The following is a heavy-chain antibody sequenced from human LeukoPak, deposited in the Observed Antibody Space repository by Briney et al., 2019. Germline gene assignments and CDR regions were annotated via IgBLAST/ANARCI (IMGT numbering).Heavy chain of an antibody. Sequence: ASVKVSCKASGYTFTRDGMNWVRQAPGQGLEWMGWIKANTGNPTYAQGFTGRFVFSVDTSVSTAYLQISSLKAEDTAVYYCATSPGIAAPSGYYFDHWGQGTLVTVSS. V-gene: IGHV7-4-1*02. CDR1: GYTFTRDG. CDR2: IKANTGNP. J-gene: IGHJ4*02. CDR3: ATSPGIAAPSGYYFDH. D-gene: IGHD6-13*01.